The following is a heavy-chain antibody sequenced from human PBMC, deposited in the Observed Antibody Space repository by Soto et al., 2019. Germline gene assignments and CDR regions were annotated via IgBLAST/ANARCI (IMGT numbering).Heavy chain of an antibody. D-gene: IGHD2-15*01. J-gene: IGHJ4*02. V-gene: IGHV1-46*01. CDR2: INPSTGTT. CDR1: GYAFTSCC. CDR3: ARDLVPYY. Sequence: SVRASCRASGYAFTSCCLPWVRQAPGQGLEWMAIINPSTGTTTYAQKFQGRVTMSSDSSTSTVYMELSRLRSEDTAVYYCARDLVPYYWGQGALVTVSS.